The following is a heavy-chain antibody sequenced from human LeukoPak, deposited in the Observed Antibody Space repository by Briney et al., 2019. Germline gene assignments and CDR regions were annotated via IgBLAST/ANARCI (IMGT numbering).Heavy chain of an antibody. D-gene: IGHD6-13*01. CDR2: IKQDGSEK. V-gene: IGHV3-7*03. Sequence: GGSLRLSCAASGFTFSSYWMSWVRQAPGKGLEWVANIKQDGSEKYYVDSVKGRFTISRDNSKNTLYLQMNSLRAEDTAVYYCARTGRDTSYSSTPTGGFDYWGQGTLVTVSS. J-gene: IGHJ4*02. CDR3: ARTGRDTSYSSTPTGGFDY. CDR1: GFTFSSYW.